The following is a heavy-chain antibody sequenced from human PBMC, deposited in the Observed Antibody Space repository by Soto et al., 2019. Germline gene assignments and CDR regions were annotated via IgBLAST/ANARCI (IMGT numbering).Heavy chain of an antibody. J-gene: IGHJ4*02. CDR1: GYTFTSYG. Sequence: GASVKVSCKASGYTFTSYGISWVRQAPGQGLEWMGWISAYNGNTNYAQKLQGRVTMTTDTSTSTAYMELRSLRSDDTAVYYCARDIPIVVVPAAIWQEEKKFDYWGQGTLVTVSS. CDR2: ISAYNGNT. CDR3: ARDIPIVVVPAAIWQEEKKFDY. V-gene: IGHV1-18*01. D-gene: IGHD2-2*01.